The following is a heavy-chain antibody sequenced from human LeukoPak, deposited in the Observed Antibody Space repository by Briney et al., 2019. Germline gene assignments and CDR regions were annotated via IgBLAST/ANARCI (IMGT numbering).Heavy chain of an antibody. V-gene: IGHV4-30-4*01. CDR2: IYYGGST. Sequence: SETLSLTCTVSGGSISSGDYYWSWIRQPPGKGLEWIGYIYYGGSTYYNPSLKSRVTISVDTSKNQFSLKLSSVTAADTAVYYCARSSDYSTFDYWGQGTLVTVSS. CDR1: GGSISSGDYY. J-gene: IGHJ4*02. D-gene: IGHD4-11*01. CDR3: ARSSDYSTFDY.